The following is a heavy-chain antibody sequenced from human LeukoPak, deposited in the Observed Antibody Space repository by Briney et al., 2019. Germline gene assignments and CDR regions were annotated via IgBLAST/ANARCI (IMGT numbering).Heavy chain of an antibody. Sequence: GASVKVSCKASGYTFTNYYMHWVRQAPGRGLEWMGIIYPNDGSTNYAQKFQDRVTMTRDTSTSTVYMYLSSLRSEDTAVYYCARSTSFSGRPLYCFDYWGQGTLVTVSS. CDR1: GYTFTNYY. CDR2: IYPNDGST. CDR3: ARSTSFSGRPLYCFDY. J-gene: IGHJ4*02. D-gene: IGHD1-26*01. V-gene: IGHV1-46*01.